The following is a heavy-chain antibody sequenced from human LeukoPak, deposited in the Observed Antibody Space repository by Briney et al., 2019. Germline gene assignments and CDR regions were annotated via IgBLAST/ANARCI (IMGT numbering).Heavy chain of an antibody. CDR1: GGSISSYY. CDR2: IYYSGST. J-gene: IGHJ4*02. D-gene: IGHD6-6*01. Sequence: SETLSLTCTVSGGSISSYYWSWIRQPPGKGLEWIGYIYYSGSTNYNPSLKSRVAISVDTSKNQFSLKLSSVTAAATAVYYCAGIAARPGVFDYWGQGTLVTVSS. V-gene: IGHV4-59*01. CDR3: AGIAARPGVFDY.